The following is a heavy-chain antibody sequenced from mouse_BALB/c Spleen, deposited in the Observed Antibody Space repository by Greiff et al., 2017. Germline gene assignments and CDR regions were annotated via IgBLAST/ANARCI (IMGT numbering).Heavy chain of an antibody. V-gene: IGHV5-9-3*01. Sequence: EVKLMESGGGLVKPGGSLKLSCAASGFTFSSYAMSWVRQTPEKRLEWVATISSGGSYTYYPDSVKGRFTIARDNSKNTLYLQMSSLRSEDTAMYYCARQPSPYDFDYWGQGTTVTVSS. J-gene: IGHJ2*01. CDR3: ARQPSPYDFDY. CDR2: ISSGGSYT. D-gene: IGHD6-1*01. CDR1: GFTFSSYA.